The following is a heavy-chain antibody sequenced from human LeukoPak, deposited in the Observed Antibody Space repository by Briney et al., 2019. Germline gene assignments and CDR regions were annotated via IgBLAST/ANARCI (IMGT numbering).Heavy chain of an antibody. Sequence: SGGSLRLSCVASGFTFSSYWKHWVRQAPGKGLVWVSRIKSDGSTNYADSVKGQFTISRDNAKSTVSLQMNSLRAEDTGVYFCARAPSEIGGYYPEYFRHWGQGTLVTVSS. J-gene: IGHJ1*01. D-gene: IGHD3-22*01. CDR2: IKSDGST. CDR3: ARAPSEIGGYYPEYFRH. CDR1: GFTFSSYW. V-gene: IGHV3-74*01.